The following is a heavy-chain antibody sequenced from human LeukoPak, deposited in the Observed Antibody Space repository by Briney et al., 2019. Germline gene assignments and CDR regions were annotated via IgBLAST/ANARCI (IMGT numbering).Heavy chain of an antibody. CDR3: ARGGWYPESFQH. J-gene: IGHJ1*01. V-gene: IGHV4-59*01. D-gene: IGHD6-19*01. CDR2: IYYSGST. CDR1: GGSISSYY. Sequence: SVTLSLTCTVSGGSISSYYWNWIRQPPGKGLEWIGYIYYSGSTNYNPSLKSRVTISVDTSKNQSSLKLSSVTAADTAVYYCARGGWYPESFQHWGQGALVTVSS.